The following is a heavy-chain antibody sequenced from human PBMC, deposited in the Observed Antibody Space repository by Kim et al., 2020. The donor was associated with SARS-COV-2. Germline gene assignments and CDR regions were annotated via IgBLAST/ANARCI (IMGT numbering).Heavy chain of an antibody. CDR2: ISSSSSYI. CDR1: GFTFSSYS. CDR3: ASPDLGYCSSTSCYQDY. V-gene: IGHV3-21*01. Sequence: GGSLRLSCAASGFTFSSYSMNWVRQAPGKGLEWVSSISSSSSYIYYADSVKGRFTISRDNAKNSLYLQMNSLRAEDTAVYYCASPDLGYCSSTSCYQDYWGQGTLVTVSS. D-gene: IGHD2-2*01. J-gene: IGHJ4*02.